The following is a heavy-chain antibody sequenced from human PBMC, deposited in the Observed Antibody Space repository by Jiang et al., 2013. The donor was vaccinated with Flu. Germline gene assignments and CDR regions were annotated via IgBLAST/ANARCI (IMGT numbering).Heavy chain of an antibody. CDR3: ARDRTSAVNPTNAFDI. J-gene: IGHJ3*02. CDR1: GDSVSSNSAA. Sequence: QTLSLTCAISGDSVSSNSAAWNWIRQSPSRGLEWLGRTYYRSKWYNDYAVSVKSRITINPDTSKNQFSLQLNSVTPEDTAVYYCARDRTSAVNPTNAFDIWGQGTMVTVSS. V-gene: IGHV6-1*01. D-gene: IGHD6-13*01. CDR2: TYYRSKWYN.